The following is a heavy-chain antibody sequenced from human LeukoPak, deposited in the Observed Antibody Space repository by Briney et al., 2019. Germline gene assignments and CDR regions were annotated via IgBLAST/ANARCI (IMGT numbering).Heavy chain of an antibody. V-gene: IGHV2-5*02. J-gene: IGHJ4*02. CDR1: GFSLSTRGVG. D-gene: IGHD2-15*01. CDR2: IYWDDDK. CDR3: ALQGPRAAHFDY. Sequence: CAPTLFKPTPTLTLTCSFTGFSLSTRGVGVGWIRQPPGKGLGWLALIYWDDDKRYSASLKSRLTITKDTSKNQVVLTMTNMDPVDTATYYCALQGPRAAHFDYWGQGTLVTVSS.